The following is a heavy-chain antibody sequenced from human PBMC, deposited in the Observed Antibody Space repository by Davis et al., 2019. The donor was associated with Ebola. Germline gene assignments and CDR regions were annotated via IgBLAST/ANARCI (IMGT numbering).Heavy chain of an antibody. V-gene: IGHV4-34*01. D-gene: IGHD2-15*01. CDR2: INHSGST. Sequence: MPSETLSLTCAVYGGSFSGYYWSWIRQPPGKGLEWIGEINHSGSTNYNPSLKSRVTISVDKSKNQFSLKLSSVTAADTAVYYCARANLGYCSGGSCSNYYFDYWGQGTLVTVSS. CDR1: GGSFSGYY. J-gene: IGHJ4*02. CDR3: ARANLGYCSGGSCSNYYFDY.